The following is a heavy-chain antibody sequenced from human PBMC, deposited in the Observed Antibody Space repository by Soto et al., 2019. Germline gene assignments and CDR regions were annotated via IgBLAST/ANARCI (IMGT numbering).Heavy chain of an antibody. CDR2: ISSSSSTI. J-gene: IGHJ5*02. V-gene: IGHV3-48*01. D-gene: IGHD2-8*01. CDR3: ARDRTNGVCSWFDP. Sequence: EVQLVESGGGLVQPGGSLRLSCAASGFTFSSYSMNWVRQAPGKGLEWVSYISSSSSTIYYADSVKGRFTISRDNAKNSLYLQMNSLRAEDTAVYYCARDRTNGVCSWFDPWGQGTLVTVSS. CDR1: GFTFSSYS.